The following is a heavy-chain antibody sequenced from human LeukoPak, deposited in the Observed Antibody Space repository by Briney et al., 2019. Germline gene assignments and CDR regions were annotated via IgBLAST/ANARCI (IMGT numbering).Heavy chain of an antibody. D-gene: IGHD3-22*01. V-gene: IGHV3-33*01. CDR1: GFTFSSYG. Sequence: GRSLRLSCAASGFTFSSYGMHWVRQAPGKGLEWVAVIWYDGSNKYYADSVKGRFTISRDNSKNTLYLQMNSLRAEDTAVYYCAREVTSSGYYRPYLDYWGQGTLVTVSS. J-gene: IGHJ4*02. CDR3: AREVTSSGYYRPYLDY. CDR2: IWYDGSNK.